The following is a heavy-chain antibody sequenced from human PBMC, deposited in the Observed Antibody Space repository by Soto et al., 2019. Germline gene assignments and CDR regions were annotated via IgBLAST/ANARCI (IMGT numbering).Heavy chain of an antibody. CDR1: GGSISSSSYY. D-gene: IGHD3-16*01. J-gene: IGHJ5*02. CDR3: ARGGGWFDP. V-gene: IGHV4-39*01. Sequence: SETLSLTCTVSGGSISSSSYYWGWIRQPPGKGLEWIGSIYYSGSTYYNPSLKSRVTISVDTSKNQFSLKLSSVTAADTAVYYCARGGGWFDPWGQGTLVTVSS. CDR2: IYYSGST.